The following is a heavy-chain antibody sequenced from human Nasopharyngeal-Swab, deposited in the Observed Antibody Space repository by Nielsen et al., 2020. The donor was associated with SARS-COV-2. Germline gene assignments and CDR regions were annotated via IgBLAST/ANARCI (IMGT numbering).Heavy chain of an antibody. D-gene: IGHD3-22*01. Sequence: GGSLRLSCAVSGFTFSTYWMHWVRQAPGKGLVWVSRIKPDGSSVTYADSVKGRFTISRDNARNTLYLQMNSLRAEDTAVYYCAKDYYDSSGYYYVWGQGTLVTVSS. J-gene: IGHJ4*02. CDR1: GFTFSTYW. CDR3: AKDYYDSSGYYYV. CDR2: IKPDGSSV. V-gene: IGHV3-74*01.